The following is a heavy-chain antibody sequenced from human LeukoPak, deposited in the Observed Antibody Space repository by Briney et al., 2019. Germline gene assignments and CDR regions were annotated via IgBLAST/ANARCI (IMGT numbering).Heavy chain of an antibody. V-gene: IGHV3-23*01. Sequence: PGGSLRLSCAASGFTFSSYGMSWVRQAPGKGLEWVSAISNSGGSTPYADSVKGRFTVSRDNAKNSLYLQMNSLRVEDTAVYYCARKTGDCWGQGTLVIVSS. CDR3: ARKTGDC. J-gene: IGHJ4*02. CDR2: ISNSGGST. CDR1: GFTFSSYG. D-gene: IGHD1-14*01.